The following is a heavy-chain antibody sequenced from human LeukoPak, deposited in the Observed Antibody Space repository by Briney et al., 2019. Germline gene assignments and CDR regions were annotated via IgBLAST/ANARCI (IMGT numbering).Heavy chain of an antibody. CDR2: FSGDGGSTST. D-gene: IGHD1-1*01. CDR1: GFTFYDYA. V-gene: IGHV3-43*02. J-gene: IGHJ6*03. Sequence: GGSLRLSCAASGFTFYDYAMHWVRQVPGKGLEWVSLFSGDGGSTSTYYADSVKGRFTIYRDNSKNSLYLQMNSLRTEDTALYYCAKDSLGRNYYFYYMDVWGRGTTVTVSS. CDR3: AKDSLGRNYYFYYMDV.